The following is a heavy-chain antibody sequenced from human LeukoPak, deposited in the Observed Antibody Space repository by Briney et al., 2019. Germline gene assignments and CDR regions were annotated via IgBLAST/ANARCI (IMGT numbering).Heavy chain of an antibody. CDR3: ARLMGSFMSGPNY. J-gene: IGHJ4*02. Sequence: GESLKISCEVSGYIFTNYCIVGARQPPGKGLVGMGLIHPGVCYTRYTPPFEAELTITGERSISTAYLQWLTLKASDPPMFYCARLMGSFMSGPNYWGQGTLVTVSS. CDR2: IHPGVCYT. V-gene: IGHV5-51*01. D-gene: IGHD2-8*01. CDR1: GYIFTNYC.